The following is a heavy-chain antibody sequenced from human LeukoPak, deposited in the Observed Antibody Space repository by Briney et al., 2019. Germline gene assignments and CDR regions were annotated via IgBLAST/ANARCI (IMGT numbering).Heavy chain of an antibody. Sequence: PSETLSLTCTVFGGSISSSSYYWGWIRQPPGKGLEWIGSIYYSGSTYYNPSLKSRVTISVDTSKNQFSLKLSSVTAADTAVYYCASYSSSYAFDAFDIWGQGTMVTVSS. CDR2: IYYSGST. D-gene: IGHD6-6*01. CDR1: GGSISSSSYY. J-gene: IGHJ3*02. CDR3: ASYSSSYAFDAFDI. V-gene: IGHV4-39*07.